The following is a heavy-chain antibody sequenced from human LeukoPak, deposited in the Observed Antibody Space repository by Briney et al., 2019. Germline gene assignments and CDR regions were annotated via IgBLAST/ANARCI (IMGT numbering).Heavy chain of an antibody. CDR1: GGTFNSYA. CDR2: IIPIFGTA. J-gene: IGHJ6*03. Sequence: ASVKVSCKASGGTFNSYAISWVRQAPGQGLEWMGGIIPIFGTANYAQKFQGRVTITTDESTSTAYMELSSLRSEDTAVYYCARALRGYSGFHYYYYYMDVWGKGTTVTVSS. V-gene: IGHV1-69*05. CDR3: ARALRGYSGFHYYYYYMDV. D-gene: IGHD5-12*01.